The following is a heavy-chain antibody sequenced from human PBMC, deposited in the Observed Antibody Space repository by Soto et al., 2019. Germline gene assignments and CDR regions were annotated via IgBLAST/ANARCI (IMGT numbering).Heavy chain of an antibody. CDR2: IRSSGSNI. CDR1: GFPFSSYG. V-gene: IGHV3-33*01. D-gene: IGHD2-2*01. CDR3: ARDLIYCSSTSCYENYYYYMDV. Sequence: GGSLRLSCASSGFPFSSYGMHWVRQAPGKGLEWVAVIRSSGSNIYYADSVKGRFTISRDNAKNSLYLQMNSLRAEDTAVYYCARDLIYCSSTSCYENYYYYMDVWGKGTTVTVSS. J-gene: IGHJ6*03.